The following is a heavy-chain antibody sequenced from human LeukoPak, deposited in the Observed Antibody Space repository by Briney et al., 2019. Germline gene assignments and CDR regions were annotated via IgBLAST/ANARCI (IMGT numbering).Heavy chain of an antibody. Sequence: PGGSLRLSCTTSGFTFDDFGLSWVRQAPGKGLEWVSSINWNGGITPYADSVRGRFTISRDNDKNSLYLQMNSLKVEDTALYYCTRDETGIDYWGPGTLVTVSS. CDR3: TRDETGIDY. CDR2: INWNGGIT. D-gene: IGHD1-1*01. J-gene: IGHJ4*02. CDR1: GFTFDDFG. V-gene: IGHV3-20*04.